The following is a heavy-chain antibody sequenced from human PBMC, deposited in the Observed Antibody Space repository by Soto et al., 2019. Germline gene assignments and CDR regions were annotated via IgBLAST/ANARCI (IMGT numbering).Heavy chain of an antibody. CDR2: ISGSGGST. V-gene: IGHV3-23*01. CDR3: ANYDSSGYYPVFDY. CDR1: GFTLSSYA. J-gene: IGHJ4*02. D-gene: IGHD3-22*01. Sequence: PXGSLRLSCAASGFTLSSYAMSWVRQAPGKGLEWVSAISGSGGSTYYADSVKGRFTISRDNSKNTLYLQMNSLRAEDTAVYYCANYDSSGYYPVFDYWGQGTLVTVSS.